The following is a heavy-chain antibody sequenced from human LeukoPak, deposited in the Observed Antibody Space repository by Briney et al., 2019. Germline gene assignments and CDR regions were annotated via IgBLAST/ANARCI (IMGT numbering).Heavy chain of an antibody. V-gene: IGHV4-34*01. D-gene: IGHD3-3*01. Sequence: SETLSLTCAVYGGSLSGYYWSWIRQPPGKGLEWIWEINHSGSTNYNPSLKSRVTISVDTSKNQFSLKLSSVTAADTAVYYCARSRSWSGYYKDYFDYWGQGTLVTVSS. CDR3: ARSRSWSGYYKDYFDY. CDR1: GGSLSGYY. J-gene: IGHJ4*02. CDR2: INHSGST.